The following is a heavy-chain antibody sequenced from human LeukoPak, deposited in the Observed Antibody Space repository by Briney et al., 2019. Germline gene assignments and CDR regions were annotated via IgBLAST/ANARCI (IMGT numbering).Heavy chain of an antibody. D-gene: IGHD3-10*01. V-gene: IGHV3-23*01. J-gene: IGHJ4*02. Sequence: GGSLRLSCAASGFTFSSYAMSWVRQAPGKGLEWVSAISGSGGSTYYADSVKGRFTISRDNSKNTLYLQMNSLRAEDTAVYYCAKMVLRFGELMPAEFDYWGQGTLVTVSS. CDR1: GFTFSSYA. CDR2: ISGSGGST. CDR3: AKMVLRFGELMPAEFDY.